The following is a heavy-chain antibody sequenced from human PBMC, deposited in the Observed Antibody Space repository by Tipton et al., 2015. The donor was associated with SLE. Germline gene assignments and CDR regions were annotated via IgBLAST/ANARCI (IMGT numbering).Heavy chain of an antibody. J-gene: IGHJ4*02. CDR1: GVSISTSDDY. D-gene: IGHD6-25*01. CDR2: IKYSGRT. Sequence: GLVKPSETLSLTCSVSGVSISTSDDYWVWIRQPPGKGLEWIGEIKYSGRTNYNPSLKSRVTISADTSKNQFSLKVNSVTAADTAVYYCAREYSSGWPHYFDYWGQGTLVTVSS. V-gene: IGHV4-39*07. CDR3: AREYSSGWPHYFDY.